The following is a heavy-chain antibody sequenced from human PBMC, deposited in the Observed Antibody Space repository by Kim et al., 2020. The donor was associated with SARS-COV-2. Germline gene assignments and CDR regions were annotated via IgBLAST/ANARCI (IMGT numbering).Heavy chain of an antibody. J-gene: IGHJ4*02. V-gene: IGHV3-30-3*01. CDR1: GLTFSSYA. CDR3: ARSKGTWHQLGPFDY. CDR2: ISYDGSNE. Sequence: GGSLRLSCADSGLTFSSYAMHWVRQAPGKGLEWVAFISYDGSNEHYADSVEGRFTISRDNPKKTLYLQMNSLRVEDTAVYYCARSKGTWHQLGPFDYCGQGTVVTVSS. D-gene: IGHD7-27*01.